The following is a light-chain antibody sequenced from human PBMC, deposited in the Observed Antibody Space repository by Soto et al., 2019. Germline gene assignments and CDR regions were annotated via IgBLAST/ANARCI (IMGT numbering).Light chain of an antibody. CDR3: CSYAGSVTSV. CDR1: SSDVGSYNL. Sequence: QSVLTQPASVSGSPGQSITISCTGTSSDVGSYNLVSWYQQYPGKAPKLMIYEGAKRPSGVSNRFSGSKSGNTASLTISGLQAEDEADYYCCSYAGSVTSVFGGGTKLTVL. CDR2: EGA. J-gene: IGLJ2*01. V-gene: IGLV2-23*01.